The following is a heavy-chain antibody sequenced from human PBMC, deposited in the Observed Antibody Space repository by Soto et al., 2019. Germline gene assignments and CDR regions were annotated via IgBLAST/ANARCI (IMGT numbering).Heavy chain of an antibody. CDR1: GFTFSSYG. V-gene: IGHV3-30*18. CDR3: AKDRGGGSRYYYGMDV. Sequence: PGGSLRLSCAASGFTFSSYGMHWVRQAPGKGLEWVAVISYDGSNKYYADSVKGRFTISRDNSKNTLYLQMNSLRAEDTAVYYCAKDRGGGSRYYYGMDVWGQGTTVTVSS. D-gene: IGHD1-26*01. J-gene: IGHJ6*02. CDR2: ISYDGSNK.